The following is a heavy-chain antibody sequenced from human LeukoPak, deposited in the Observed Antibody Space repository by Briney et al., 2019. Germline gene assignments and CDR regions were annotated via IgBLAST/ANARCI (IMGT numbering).Heavy chain of an antibody. D-gene: IGHD3-10*01. V-gene: IGHV1-2*02. CDR2: INPNSGGT. Sequence: ASVKVSCKASGYTFTGYYMHWARQAPGQGLEWMGWINPNSGGTNYAQKFQGRVTMTRDTSISTAYMELSSLRSEDTAVYYCARAKNYYGSGSYYIYYWGQGTLVTVSS. J-gene: IGHJ4*02. CDR1: GYTFTGYY. CDR3: ARAKNYYGSGSYYIYY.